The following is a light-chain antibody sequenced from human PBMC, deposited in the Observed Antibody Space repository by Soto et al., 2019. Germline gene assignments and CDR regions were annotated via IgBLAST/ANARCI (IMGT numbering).Light chain of an antibody. CDR3: QHFNSYPLT. CDR1: QSISNT. J-gene: IGKJ4*01. CDR2: DAS. V-gene: IGKV1-13*02. Sequence: ATQLTQFPSSLSASVGDRVTITCRASQSISNTVAWYQQKPGKPPKLVIYDASTLGSGVPSRFSGSRSATDFIFTISSLQPEDFATYYCQHFNSYPLTFGGGTKVDIK.